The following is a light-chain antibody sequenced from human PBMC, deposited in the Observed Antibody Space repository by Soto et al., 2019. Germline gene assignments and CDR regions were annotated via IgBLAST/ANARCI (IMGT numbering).Light chain of an antibody. V-gene: IGLV2-14*01. J-gene: IGLJ1*01. CDR3: CSYTTSSTYV. CDR2: GVS. Sequence: QSVLTQPASVSGSPGQSITISCTGASSDVGAYNYVSWFQQHPGKAPKLMIYGVSNRPSGVSNRFSGSKSGNTASLTISGLQAEDEADYYCCSYTTSSTYVFGIGTKVTVL. CDR1: SSDVGAYNY.